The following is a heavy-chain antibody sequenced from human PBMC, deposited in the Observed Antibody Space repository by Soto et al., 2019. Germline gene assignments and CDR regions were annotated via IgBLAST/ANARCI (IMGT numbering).Heavy chain of an antibody. J-gene: IGHJ4*02. V-gene: IGHV3-15*07. CDR1: GFTFSTGR. CDR2: IKSKTDGGTT. CDR3: TTPGGSSWPPQ. Sequence: PGGSLRLSCAASGFTFSTGRMNWVRQAPGKGLEWVGRIKSKTDGGTTEYAAPVKGRFTISRDDSKNTLYLQMNSLKTEDTAVYYCTTPGGSSWPPQWGQGTLVTVSS. D-gene: IGHD6-13*01.